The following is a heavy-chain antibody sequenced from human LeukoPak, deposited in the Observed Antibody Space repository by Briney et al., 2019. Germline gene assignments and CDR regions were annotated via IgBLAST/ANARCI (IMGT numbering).Heavy chain of an antibody. CDR2: ITPIFGTA. CDR1: GGTFSSYA. J-gene: IGHJ3*02. V-gene: IGHV1-69*05. D-gene: IGHD6-13*01. Sequence: GSSVKVSCKASGGTFSSYAISWVRQAPGQGLEWMGGITPIFGTANYAQKFQGRVTITTDESTSTAYMELSSLRSEDTAVYYCARDGHSSSWSQGAFDIWGQGTMVTVSS. CDR3: ARDGHSSSWSQGAFDI.